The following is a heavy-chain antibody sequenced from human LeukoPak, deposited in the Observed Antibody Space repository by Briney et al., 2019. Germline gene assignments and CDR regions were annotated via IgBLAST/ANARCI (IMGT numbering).Heavy chain of an antibody. V-gene: IGHV3-23*01. CDR1: GFTFSSYA. Sequence: GGSLRLSCAASGFTFSSYAMSWVRQAPGKGLEWVSVISNSDSRTSYADSVKGRFTISRDNSKNTLYLQMSSLRVEDTAVYYCARGGDYWGQGTLVTVSS. CDR3: ARGGDY. CDR2: ISNSDSRT. J-gene: IGHJ4*02.